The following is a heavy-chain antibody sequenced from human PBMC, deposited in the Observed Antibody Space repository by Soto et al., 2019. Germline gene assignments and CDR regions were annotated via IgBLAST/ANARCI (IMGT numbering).Heavy chain of an antibody. V-gene: IGHV3-30*18. CDR1: GFTLSSYG. J-gene: IGHJ4*02. Sequence: PGGSLRLSCAASGFTLSSYGMHWVRQAPGKGLEWVAVISYDGSNKYYADSVKGRFTISRDNSKNTLYLQMNSLRAEDTAVYYCAKDYYDSSGPDYWGQGTLVTVSS. CDR3: AKDYYDSSGPDY. CDR2: ISYDGSNK. D-gene: IGHD3-22*01.